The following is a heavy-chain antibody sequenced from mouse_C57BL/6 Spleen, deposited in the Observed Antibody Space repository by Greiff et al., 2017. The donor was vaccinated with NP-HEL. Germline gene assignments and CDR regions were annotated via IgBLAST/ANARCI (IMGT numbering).Heavy chain of an antibody. CDR2: IDPSDSYT. CDR1: GYTFTSYW. CDR3: ARSDYYGSSYWYFDV. D-gene: IGHD1-1*01. V-gene: IGHV1-69*01. Sequence: QVQLQQPGAELVMPGASVKLSCKASGYTFTSYWMHWVKQRPGQGLEWIGEIDPSDSYTNYNQKFKGKSTLTVDKSSSTAYMQLSSLTSEDSAVYYCARSDYYGSSYWYFDVWVTGTTVTVSS. J-gene: IGHJ1*03.